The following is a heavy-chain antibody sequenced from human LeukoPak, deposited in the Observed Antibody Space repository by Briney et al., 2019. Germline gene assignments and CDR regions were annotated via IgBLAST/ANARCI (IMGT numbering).Heavy chain of an antibody. CDR1: GFTFSSYW. D-gene: IGHD4-17*01. CDR3: AREATTVTYFRRQARYFDY. V-gene: IGHV3-7*01. Sequence: GGSLRLSCAASGFTFSSYWMSWVRQAPGKGLEWVANIKQDGSEKYYVDSVKDRFTISRDNAKNSLYLQMNSLRAEDTAVYYCAREATTVTYFRRQARYFDYWGQGTLVTVSS. J-gene: IGHJ4*02. CDR2: IKQDGSEK.